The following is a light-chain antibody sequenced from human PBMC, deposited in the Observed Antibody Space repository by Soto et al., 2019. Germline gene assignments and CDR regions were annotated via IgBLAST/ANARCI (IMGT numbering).Light chain of an antibody. J-gene: IGKJ1*01. V-gene: IGKV3-15*01. CDR1: QIIANN. Sequence: EIVMMQSPATVSVSPGERATLSCRASQIIANNLAWYQQKPGQAPRLLIYGASTRAPGIPARFSGSGSGTEFTLTISSLQSEDFAIYYCQHYNNWPPWTVGQGTKVDSK. CDR2: GAS. CDR3: QHYNNWPPWT.